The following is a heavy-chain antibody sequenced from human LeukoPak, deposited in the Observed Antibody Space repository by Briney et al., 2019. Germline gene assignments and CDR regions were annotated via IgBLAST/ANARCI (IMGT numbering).Heavy chain of an antibody. V-gene: IGHV3-30-3*02. Sequence: GRSLRLSCAASGFTFSSYAMHWVRQAPGKGLEWVAVISYDGSNKYYADSVKGRFTISRDNSKDTVYLQMNSLRVDDTALYHCAKSYDTSTSPDHWGQGILVSVSS. CDR1: GFTFSSYA. J-gene: IGHJ5*02. D-gene: IGHD3-3*01. CDR3: AKSYDTSTSPDH. CDR2: ISYDGSNK.